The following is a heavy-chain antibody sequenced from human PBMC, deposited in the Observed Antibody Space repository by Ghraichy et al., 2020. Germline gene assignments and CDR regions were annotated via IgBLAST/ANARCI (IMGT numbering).Heavy chain of an antibody. Sequence: RGSLRLTCAASGFTFSNYIMTWVRQAPGKGLEWVSSITSSTTIYYADSMKGRFTISRDNAKNSLYLQMNSLRAEDTAVYYCARDNTGGFDYWGQGTLVTVSS. CDR1: GFTFSNYI. V-gene: IGHV3-69-1*01. CDR3: ARDNTGGFDY. J-gene: IGHJ4*02. CDR2: ITSSTTI. D-gene: IGHD3-16*01.